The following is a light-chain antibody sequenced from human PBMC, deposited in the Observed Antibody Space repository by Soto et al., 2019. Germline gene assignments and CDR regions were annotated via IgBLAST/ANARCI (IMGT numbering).Light chain of an antibody. CDR1: SGSIASNY. CDR3: KSYDSSNQV. CDR2: EDN. Sequence: NFMLTQPHSVSESPGKTVTISCTGNRSGSIASNYVQWYQQRPGSAPTTVIYEDNQRPSGVPDRFSGSIDRSSNSASLTISGLKTEDEAYYYCKSYDSSNQVFGGGTKLTVL. V-gene: IGLV6-57*02. J-gene: IGLJ3*02.